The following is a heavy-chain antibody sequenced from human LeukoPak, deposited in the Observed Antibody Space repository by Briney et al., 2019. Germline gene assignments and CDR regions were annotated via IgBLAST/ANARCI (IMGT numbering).Heavy chain of an antibody. J-gene: IGHJ4*02. CDR2: ISGSSSYI. CDR1: GFSFSSYS. Sequence: GGSLRLSCAVSGFSFSSYSMNWVRQAPGKGLEWVSYISGSSSYIFYADSVKGRFTISRDNAKNSLYLQMNSLRAEDTAVYYCARDAPYYDFWSGYSDYWGQGTLVTVSS. CDR3: ARDAPYYDFWSGYSDY. D-gene: IGHD3-3*01. V-gene: IGHV3-21*04.